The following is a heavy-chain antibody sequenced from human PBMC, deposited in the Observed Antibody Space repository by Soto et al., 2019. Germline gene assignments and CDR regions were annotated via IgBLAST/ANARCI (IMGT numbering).Heavy chain of an antibody. CDR2: LSTYKGNT. CDR3: VRDLDGSGSYYTDY. D-gene: IGHD3-10*01. J-gene: IGHJ4*02. V-gene: IGHV1-18*01. CDR1: GDTFTTCG. Sequence: QVQLMQSGAEAKKPGASVKVTCKASGDTFTTCGISWVRQAPGQGLEWMGWLSTYKGNTNYAQKFQGRVTMTTDTSTSTVYMELRSLRSDDTAVYYCVRDLDGSGSYYTDYWGQGTLVTVSS.